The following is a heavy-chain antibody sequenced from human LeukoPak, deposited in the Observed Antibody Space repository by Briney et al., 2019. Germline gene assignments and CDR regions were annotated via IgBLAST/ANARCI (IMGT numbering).Heavy chain of an antibody. J-gene: IGHJ4*02. CDR2: IYPGDSNI. CDR3: ARHSSSGTSCYGY. Sequence: GGSLQTPVQASGSRLPKYWSSGGRQLPGKGLEWMGIIYPGDSNIRYSPSCQGQVTISAEKSSTNASLQWRSLQAAGTASDYFARHSSSGTSCYGYWCQGTLVTVSS. CDR1: GSRLPKYW. D-gene: IGHD2-15*01. V-gene: IGHV5-51*01.